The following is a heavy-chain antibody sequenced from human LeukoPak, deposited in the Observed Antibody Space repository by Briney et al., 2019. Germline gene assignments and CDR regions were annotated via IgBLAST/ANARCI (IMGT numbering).Heavy chain of an antibody. CDR3: AKPGSSGWSFDY. CDR1: GFTFSSYG. J-gene: IGHJ4*02. CDR2: ISYDGSNK. Sequence: PGRSLRLPCAASGFTFSSYGMHWVRQAPGKGLEWVAVISYDGSNKYYADSVKGRFTISRDNSKNTLYLQMNSLRAEDTAVYYCAKPGSSGWSFDYWGQGTLVTVSS. V-gene: IGHV3-30*18. D-gene: IGHD6-19*01.